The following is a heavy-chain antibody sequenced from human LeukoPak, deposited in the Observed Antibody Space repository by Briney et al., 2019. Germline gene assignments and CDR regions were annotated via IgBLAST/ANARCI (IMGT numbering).Heavy chain of an antibody. CDR1: GFTFSRYW. CDR2: IKEDGSEK. CDR3: ARGIATVDY. V-gene: IGHV3-7*01. D-gene: IGHD6-13*01. J-gene: IGHJ4*02. Sequence: GGSLRLSCAASGFTFSRYWMSWVRQAPGKGLEWVATIKEDGSEKYYVDSVKGRFTISRDNAKNSVYLQMNSLRVEDTAVYYCARGIATVDYWGQGTLVTVSS.